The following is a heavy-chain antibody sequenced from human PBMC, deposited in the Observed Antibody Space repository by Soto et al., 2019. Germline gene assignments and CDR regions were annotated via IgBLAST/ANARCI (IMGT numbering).Heavy chain of an antibody. J-gene: IGHJ3*02. CDR2: IIPILGIA. D-gene: IGHD3-10*01. CDR1: GGTFSSYT. V-gene: IGHV1-69*02. Sequence: QVQLVQSGAEVKQPGSSVKVSCKASGGTFSSYTISWVRQAPGQGLEWMGRIIPILGIATYAQKFQGRVTITADKSXSTAYMELSSLRSEDTAVYYCASYYGSGSYKAFDIWGQGTMVTVSS. CDR3: ASYYGSGSYKAFDI.